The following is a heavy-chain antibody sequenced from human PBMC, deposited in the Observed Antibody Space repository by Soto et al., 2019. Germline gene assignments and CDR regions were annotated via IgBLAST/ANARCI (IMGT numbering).Heavy chain of an antibody. CDR2: ISGSGGST. V-gene: IGHV3-23*01. D-gene: IGHD6-6*01. CDR1: GFTFSSYA. CDR3: AKDLRYSSSSPDY. Sequence: EVQLLESGGGLVQPGGSLRLSCAASGFTFSSYAMSWVRQAPGKGLEWVSAISGSGGSTYYADSVKGRFTISRDKSKNTLYLQMNSLRAEDTAVYDCAKDLRYSSSSPDYWGRGTLVTVSS. J-gene: IGHJ4*02.